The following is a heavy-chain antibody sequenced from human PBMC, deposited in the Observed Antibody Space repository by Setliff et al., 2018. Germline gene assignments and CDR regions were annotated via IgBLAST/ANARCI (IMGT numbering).Heavy chain of an antibody. J-gene: IGHJ4*02. CDR3: ARGGGRYHSAS. Sequence: PSETLSLTCTVSGGSISSGGYYWSWIRQHPGKGLEWIGYIYYSGSTSYYSPSLKSRITISIDRSKNQFSLELSSVTAADTAVYYCARGGGRYHSASWGQGTLVTVSS. V-gene: IGHV4-31*03. D-gene: IGHD1-26*01. CDR2: IYYSGSTS. CDR1: GGSISSGGYY.